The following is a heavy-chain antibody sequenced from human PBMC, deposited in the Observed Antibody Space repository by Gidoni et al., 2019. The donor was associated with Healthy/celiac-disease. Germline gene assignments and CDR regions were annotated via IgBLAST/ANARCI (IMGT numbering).Heavy chain of an antibody. CDR3: ARDRVVPAAISSWFDP. J-gene: IGHJ5*02. D-gene: IGHD2-2*01. CDR1: GSTFPSYA. Sequence: QVQLVQSGAEVKKPGASVKVSCKASGSTFPSYAMHWVRQAPGQRLEWMGWINAGNGNTKYSQKFQGRVTITRDTSASTAYMELSSLRSEDTAVYYCARDRVVPAAISSWFDPWGQGTLVTVSS. V-gene: IGHV1-3*01. CDR2: INAGNGNT.